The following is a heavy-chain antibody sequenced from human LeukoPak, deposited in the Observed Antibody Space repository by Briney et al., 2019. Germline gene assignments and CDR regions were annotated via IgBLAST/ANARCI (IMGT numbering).Heavy chain of an antibody. V-gene: IGHV3-23*01. CDR2: ISGSGGST. CDR3: AARDGYNPRTGTFDY. D-gene: IGHD5-12*01. J-gene: IGHJ4*02. CDR1: GFTFSSYA. Sequence: HPGGSLRLSCAASGFTFSSYAMSWVRQAPGKGLEWVSAISGSGGSTYYADSVKGRFTISRDNSKNTLYLQMNSLRAEDTAVYYCAARDGYNPRTGTFDYWGQGTLVTVSS.